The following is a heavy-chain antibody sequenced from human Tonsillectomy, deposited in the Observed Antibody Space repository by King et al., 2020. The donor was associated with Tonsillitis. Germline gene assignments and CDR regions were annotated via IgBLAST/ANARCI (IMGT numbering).Heavy chain of an antibody. J-gene: IGHJ2*01. Sequence: QLVQSGAEVKKPGSSVKVSCKASGDTFTSYAISWVRQAPGQGLEWMGRIIPILDIGNYAQRFQGRVTITADKSTSTAYMELSSLRSEDTAVYYCARGVDYGGSRYFDLWGRGTLVTVSS. V-gene: IGHV1-69*04. CDR2: IIPILDIG. CDR3: ARGVDYGGSRYFDL. CDR1: GDTFTSYA. D-gene: IGHD4-23*01.